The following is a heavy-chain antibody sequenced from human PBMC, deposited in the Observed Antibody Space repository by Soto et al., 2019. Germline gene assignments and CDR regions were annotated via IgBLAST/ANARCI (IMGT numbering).Heavy chain of an antibody. CDR1: GFTFSTYW. CDR2: INSDGSST. J-gene: IGHJ4*02. Sequence: GGSLRLSCAASGFTFSTYWMHWVRQAPGKGLVWVARINSDGSSTTHADSVKGRFTISRDNAKNTLYLEMNSLRAEDTAVYYCSRGYSGYQGIYWGQGTLVTVSS. V-gene: IGHV3-74*01. D-gene: IGHD5-12*01. CDR3: SRGYSGYQGIY.